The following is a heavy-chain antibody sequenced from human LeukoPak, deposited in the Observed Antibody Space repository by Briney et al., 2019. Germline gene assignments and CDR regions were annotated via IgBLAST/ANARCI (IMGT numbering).Heavy chain of an antibody. CDR2: IYHSGST. J-gene: IGHJ4*02. CDR1: GGSISSGGYS. D-gene: IGHD6-13*01. V-gene: IGHV4-30-2*01. Sequence: PSETLSLTCAVSGGSISSGGYSWSWIRQPPGKGLEWIGYIYHSGSTYYNPSLRSRVTISVDTSKNQFSLKLSSVTAADTAVYYCARVGYSSSWHQEALDYWGQGTLVTVSS. CDR3: ARVGYSSSWHQEALDY.